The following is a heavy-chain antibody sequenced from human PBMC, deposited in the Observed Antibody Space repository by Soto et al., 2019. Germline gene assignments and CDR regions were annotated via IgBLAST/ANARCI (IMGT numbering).Heavy chain of an antibody. Sequence: QVQLVQSGAEVKKPGASVKVSCKASGYTFITYDINWVRQATGQGLEWVGWVNPDSGKTDYARKFQGRVTMTRHTSISTVYMELSVLRSEDTAVYYCARGNWFDPWGQGTLVTVSS. J-gene: IGHJ5*02. V-gene: IGHV1-8*01. CDR1: GYTFITYD. CDR2: VNPDSGKT. CDR3: ARGNWFDP.